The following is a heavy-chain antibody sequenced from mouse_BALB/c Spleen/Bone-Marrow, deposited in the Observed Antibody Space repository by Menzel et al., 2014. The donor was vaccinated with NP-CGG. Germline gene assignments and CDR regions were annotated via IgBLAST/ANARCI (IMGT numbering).Heavy chain of an antibody. CDR2: IYPSDSYT. V-gene: IGHV1-69*02. J-gene: IGHJ3*01. CDR1: GYTFTSYW. D-gene: IGHD2-1*01. CDR3: TRREGNYAFAY. Sequence: VKLVESGAELVRPGDSVKLSCKASGYTFTSYWINWVKQRPGQGLEWIGNIYPSDSYTNYHQKFKDKATLPVAKYSRAAYMQLSSPTSEDSAVYYCTRREGNYAFAYWGQGTLVTVSA.